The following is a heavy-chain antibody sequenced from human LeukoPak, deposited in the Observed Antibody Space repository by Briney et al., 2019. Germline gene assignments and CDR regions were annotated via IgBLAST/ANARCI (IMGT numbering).Heavy chain of an antibody. CDR3: AREGYYYDSSAMGPYYYYYGMDV. CDR2: IYSGGST. V-gene: IGHV3-53*01. CDR1: GFTVSSNY. J-gene: IGHJ6*02. D-gene: IGHD3-22*01. Sequence: GGSLRLSCAASGFTVSSNYMSWVRQAPGKGLEWVSVIYSGGSTYYADSVKGRFAISRDNSKNTLYLQMNSLRAEDTAVYYCAREGYYYDSSAMGPYYYYYGMDVWGQGTTVTVSS.